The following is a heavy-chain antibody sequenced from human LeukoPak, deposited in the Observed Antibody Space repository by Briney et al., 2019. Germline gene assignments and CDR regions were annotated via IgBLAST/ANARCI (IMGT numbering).Heavy chain of an antibody. CDR1: GGSISSGGYS. D-gene: IGHD5-12*01. V-gene: IGHV4-30-2*01. CDR2: IYHSGST. CDR3: ARVYSGYDYNWFDH. J-gene: IGHJ5*02. Sequence: SETLSLTCAVSGGSISSGGYSWSWIRQPPGKGLEWIGYIYHSGSTYYNPSLKSRVTISVDGSKNQFSLKLSSVTAADTAVYYCARVYSGYDYNWFDHWGQGTLVTVSS.